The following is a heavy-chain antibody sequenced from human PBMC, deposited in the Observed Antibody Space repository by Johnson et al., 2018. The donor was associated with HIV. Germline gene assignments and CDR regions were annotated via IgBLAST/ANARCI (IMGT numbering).Heavy chain of an antibody. Sequence: VQLVESGGGLVQPGRSLRLSCAASGFTFSTYWMHWVRQAPRKGLVWVSRINNDGSSTAYADSVKGRFTISRDNAKNSLYLQMHSLRAEDTALYYCARGGLLWFGHPADWGQGTMVTVSS. CDR1: GFTFSTYW. D-gene: IGHD3-10*01. V-gene: IGHV3-74*02. CDR3: ARGGLLWFGHPAD. J-gene: IGHJ3*01. CDR2: INNDGSST.